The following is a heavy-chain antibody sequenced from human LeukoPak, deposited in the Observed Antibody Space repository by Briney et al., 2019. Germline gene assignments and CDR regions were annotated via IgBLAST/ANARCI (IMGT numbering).Heavy chain of an antibody. J-gene: IGHJ4*02. V-gene: IGHV4-59*01. D-gene: IGHD2-2*02. CDR2: TYYSGST. CDR1: GGSISSYY. Sequence: SETLSLTCTVSGGSISSYYWSWIRQPPGKGLEWIGYTYYSGSTNYNPSLKSRVTISVDTSKNQFSLKLSSVTAADTAVYYCARVRGYCSSTSCYSYFDYWGQGTLVTVSS. CDR3: ARVRGYCSSTSCYSYFDY.